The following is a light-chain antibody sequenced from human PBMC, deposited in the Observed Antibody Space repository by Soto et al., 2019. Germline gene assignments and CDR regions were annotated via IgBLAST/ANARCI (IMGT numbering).Light chain of an antibody. CDR1: QSVSTN. J-gene: IGKJ5*01. Sequence: EIVLTQFPGTLSLSPGERATLSCRASQSVSTNLAWYQQKPGQAPRLLIYGASTRATGIPARFSGSGSGTEFTLTISSLQSEDFAVYYCQQFHNWPPITFGQGTRLEIK. CDR2: GAS. V-gene: IGKV3-15*01. CDR3: QQFHNWPPIT.